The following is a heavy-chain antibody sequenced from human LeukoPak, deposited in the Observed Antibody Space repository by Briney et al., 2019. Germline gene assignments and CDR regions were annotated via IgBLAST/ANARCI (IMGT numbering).Heavy chain of an antibody. CDR3: ARTLVTTTSMSFDY. J-gene: IGHJ4*02. CDR1: TGSISSGDYY. V-gene: IGHV4-31*03. Sequence: PSQTLSLTCTVSTGSISSGDYYWSWIRQHPGKGLEWIGYIYYSGSTHYSPSLRSRVSISVGTPKNQFSLEVSSVTAADTAVYYCARTLVTTTSMSFDYWGQGTLVTVSS. CDR2: IYYSGST. D-gene: IGHD4-17*01.